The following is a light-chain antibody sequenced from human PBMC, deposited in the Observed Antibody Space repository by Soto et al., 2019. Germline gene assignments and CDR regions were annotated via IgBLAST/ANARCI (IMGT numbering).Light chain of an antibody. V-gene: IGKV3-15*01. Sequence: EIVLTQSPGTLSVSPGDRATLSCRASRSISSNLAWYQQKPGQGPRLLIYRASTRATGVPARFSGRGSGAEFTLTISSLQSEDSAVYYCQQRSNWPPYTFGQGTKLEIK. CDR1: RSISSN. CDR2: RAS. CDR3: QQRSNWPPYT. J-gene: IGKJ2*01.